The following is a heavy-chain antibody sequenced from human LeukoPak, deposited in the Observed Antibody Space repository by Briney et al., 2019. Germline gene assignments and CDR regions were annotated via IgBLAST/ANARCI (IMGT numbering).Heavy chain of an antibody. CDR2: IPGSGGNT. CDR3: AKSYSGNYNDAFGI. V-gene: IGHV3-23*01. Sequence: GGSLRLSCTASGFTLSNSGMSWVRQARGKGLEWVSGIPGSGGNTYYADSVRGRFTISRDNSKNTLYLQMNSLRAEDTAVYYCAKSYSGNYNDAFGIWGQGTMVTVSS. J-gene: IGHJ3*02. CDR1: GFTLSNSG. D-gene: IGHD1-26*01.